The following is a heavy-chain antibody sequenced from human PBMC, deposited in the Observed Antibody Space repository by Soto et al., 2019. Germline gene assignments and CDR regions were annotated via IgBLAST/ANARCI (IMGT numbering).Heavy chain of an antibody. J-gene: IGHJ6*02. Sequence: QVQLVQSGAEVKKPGSSVKVSCKASGGTFSSYAISWVRQAPGQGLEWMGGIIPIFGTANYAQKFQGRVTITADKSTSTAYMELSSLRSEDTAVYYCARGAYDFWSGYYKPYYYYYGMDVGGQGTTVTVSS. CDR2: IIPIFGTA. V-gene: IGHV1-69*06. CDR3: ARGAYDFWSGYYKPYYYYYGMDV. CDR1: GGTFSSYA. D-gene: IGHD3-3*01.